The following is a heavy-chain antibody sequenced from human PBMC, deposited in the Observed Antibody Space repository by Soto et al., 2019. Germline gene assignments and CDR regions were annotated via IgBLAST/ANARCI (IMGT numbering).Heavy chain of an antibody. Sequence: SETLSPTCTVSGGSVSSSSYYWGWVRQPPGKGLEWIGSVYYSGSTYYNPSLESRVTISVDKSKNQFSLKLMSLSAADTAVYYCGRLEGLATISYYFDYWGQGALVTVSS. V-gene: IGHV4-39*01. J-gene: IGHJ4*02. D-gene: IGHD3-9*01. CDR2: VYYSGST. CDR3: GRLEGLATISYYFDY. CDR1: GGSVSSSSYY.